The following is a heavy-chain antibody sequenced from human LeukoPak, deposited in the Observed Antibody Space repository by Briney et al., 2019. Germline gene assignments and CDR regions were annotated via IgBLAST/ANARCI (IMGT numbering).Heavy chain of an antibody. V-gene: IGHV4-59*01. Sequence: ETLSLTCTVSGGSISSYYWSWLRQPPGKGLEWIGYIYYSGSTNYNPSLKSRVTISVGTSKNQFSLKLSSVTAADTAVYYCARVPTVTSPFDYWGQGTLVTVSS. J-gene: IGHJ4*02. CDR3: ARVPTVTSPFDY. CDR1: GGSISSYY. CDR2: IYYSGST. D-gene: IGHD4-17*01.